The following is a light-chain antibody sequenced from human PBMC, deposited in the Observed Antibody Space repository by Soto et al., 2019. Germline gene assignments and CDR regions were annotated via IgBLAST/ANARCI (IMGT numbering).Light chain of an antibody. Sequence: DIQMTQSPSTLSASVGDRVTITCRASQSISSWLAWYQQKPGKAPKLLIYDASSLESGVPLRFSGSGSGTEFTLTISSLQPDDFATYYCQQYNSYPWTFGQGTKVEI. CDR3: QQYNSYPWT. CDR2: DAS. V-gene: IGKV1-5*01. CDR1: QSISSW. J-gene: IGKJ1*01.